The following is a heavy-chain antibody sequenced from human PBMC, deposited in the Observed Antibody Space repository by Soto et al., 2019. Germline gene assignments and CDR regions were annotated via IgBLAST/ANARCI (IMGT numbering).Heavy chain of an antibody. CDR1: GYTFSTYA. CDR2: INSNGGST. V-gene: IGHV3-64*01. Sequence: GGSLRLSCAASGYTFSTYAMHWVRQAPRKGLEYVSVINSNGGSTFYANSVKGRFTISRDNSKNKLYLQMGSLRVEDTGVYYCARAPGYSGHDALDYWGQGTLVTVSS. J-gene: IGHJ4*02. D-gene: IGHD5-12*01. CDR3: ARAPGYSGHDALDY.